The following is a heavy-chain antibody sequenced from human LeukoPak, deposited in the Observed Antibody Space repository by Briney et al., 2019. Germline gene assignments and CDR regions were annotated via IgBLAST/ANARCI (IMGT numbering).Heavy chain of an antibody. D-gene: IGHD1-26*01. Sequence: GVSLRLSCAASGFTFRSNWMHWVRQAPGKGLVWVSRINEDGSTTNYADSVKGRSTIFRDNAKNTLYLQMNSLRAEDTAVYYCVRDLGGRSGHWGQGTLVTVSS. CDR1: GFTFRSNW. CDR2: INEDGSTT. V-gene: IGHV3-74*01. CDR3: VRDLGGRSGH. J-gene: IGHJ4*02.